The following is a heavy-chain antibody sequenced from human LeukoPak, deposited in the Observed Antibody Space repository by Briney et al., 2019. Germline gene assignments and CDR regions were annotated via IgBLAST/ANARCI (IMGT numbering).Heavy chain of an antibody. CDR2: VIPIFGTA. Sequence: ASVKVSCKASGGTFSSYAISWVRQAPGQGLEWMGGVIPIFGTANYAQKFQGRVTITADKSTSTAYMELSSLRSEDTAVYYCARSWGSHYYGMDVWGKGTTVTVSS. D-gene: IGHD7-27*01. V-gene: IGHV1-69*06. J-gene: IGHJ6*04. CDR1: GGTFSSYA. CDR3: ARSWGSHYYGMDV.